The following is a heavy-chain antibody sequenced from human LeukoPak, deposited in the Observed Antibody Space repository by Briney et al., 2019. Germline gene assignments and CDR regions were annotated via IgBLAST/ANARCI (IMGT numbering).Heavy chain of an antibody. J-gene: IGHJ3*02. CDR3: AREYCGSSRCYGFAFDI. CDR2: IKQDGSEK. Sequence: QTGGSLRLSCEASGFPFSSYWMSWVRQTPGKGPEWVAHIKQDGSEKYYVDSVKGRFTISRDNAENSLYLQMNSLRAEDTAVYYCAREYCGSSRCYGFAFDIWGQGTMVTVS. V-gene: IGHV3-7*01. CDR1: GFPFSSYW. D-gene: IGHD2-2*01.